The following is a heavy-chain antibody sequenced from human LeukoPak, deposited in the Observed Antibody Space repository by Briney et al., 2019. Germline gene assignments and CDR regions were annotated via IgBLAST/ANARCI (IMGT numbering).Heavy chain of an antibody. CDR3: ARGGEPMVRGVIIPAENWFDP. CDR1: GGSISSGGYY. CDR2: IYYSGST. D-gene: IGHD3-10*01. Sequence: SETLSLTCTVSGGSISSGGYYWGWIRQPPGKGLEWIGSIYYSGSTYYNPSLKSRVTISVDTSKNQFSLKLSSVTAADTAVYYCARGGEPMVRGVIIPAENWFDPWGQGTLVTVSS. V-gene: IGHV4-39*07. J-gene: IGHJ5*02.